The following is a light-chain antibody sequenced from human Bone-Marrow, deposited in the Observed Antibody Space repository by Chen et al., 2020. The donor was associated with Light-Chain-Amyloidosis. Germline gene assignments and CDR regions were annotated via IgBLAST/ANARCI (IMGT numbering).Light chain of an antibody. CDR2: DAR. J-gene: IGLJ2*01. CDR1: SSDDGSYDD. Sequence: QSALTQPASVSAPHGQSLTIYCKGTSSDDGSYDDVYRYQHQRGKAPKLLSYDARILPSGVSNRFSGSRACKTACLGISGLLTEDAATYCCISYTSSSSPVVFGGGTKLTVL. CDR3: ISYTSSSSPVV. V-gene: IGLV2-14*03.